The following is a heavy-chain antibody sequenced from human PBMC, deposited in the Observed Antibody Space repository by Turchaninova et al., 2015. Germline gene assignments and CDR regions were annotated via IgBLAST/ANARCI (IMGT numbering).Heavy chain of an antibody. CDR1: DGPITSSSYY. V-gene: IGHV4-39*01. J-gene: IGHJ6*02. CDR2: IYHSGVT. CDR3: ARRGTFDWVYGMDV. D-gene: IGHD3-9*01. Sequence: QVQLQESGPGMVKPSATLSLPCPVSDGPITSSSYYWGGIRQPPGKGLEWIGSIYHSGVTYYNPSLKSRVTISVDTSKNQFSLKLNSVTAADTAVYYCARRGTFDWVYGMDVWGQGTTVTVFS.